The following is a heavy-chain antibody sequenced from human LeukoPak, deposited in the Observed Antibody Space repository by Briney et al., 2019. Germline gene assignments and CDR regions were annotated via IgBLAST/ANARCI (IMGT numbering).Heavy chain of an antibody. V-gene: IGHV5-51*01. CDR1: GYSFTSYW. Sequence: GESLKISCKGSGYSFTSYWIGWVRRMPGKGLEWMGIIYPGDSDTRYSPSFQGQVTISADKSISTAYLQWSSLKASDTAMYYCARRGRCSGGSCYSFDYWGQGTLVTVSS. CDR2: IYPGDSDT. D-gene: IGHD2-15*01. CDR3: ARRGRCSGGSCYSFDY. J-gene: IGHJ4*02.